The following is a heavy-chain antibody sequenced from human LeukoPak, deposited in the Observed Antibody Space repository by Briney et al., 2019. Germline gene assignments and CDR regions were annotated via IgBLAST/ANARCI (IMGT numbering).Heavy chain of an antibody. D-gene: IGHD4-17*01. Sequence: PGGSLRLSCTASGFTFSNYWMSWVRQAPGKGLVWVSRINSDGSSTSYADSVKGRFTISRDNAKNTLYLQMNSLRAEDTAVYYCARDRTTVTGWDGWGQGTLITVSS. CDR3: ARDRTTVTGWDG. J-gene: IGHJ4*02. V-gene: IGHV3-74*01. CDR1: GFTFSNYW. CDR2: INSDGSST.